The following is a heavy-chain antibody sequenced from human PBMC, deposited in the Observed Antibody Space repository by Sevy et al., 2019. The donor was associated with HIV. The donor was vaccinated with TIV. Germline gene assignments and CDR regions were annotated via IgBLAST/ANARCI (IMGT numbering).Heavy chain of an antibody. Sequence: GGSLSLSCAVSGFTFSNAWMNWVRQAPGTGLQWVDLIKSKIDGETTDYAAPVKGRFTISRDDSKNTVYLQMNSLKTEDTAVYYCATAPGYYDSSPFDYWGPGTLVTVS. J-gene: IGHJ4*02. CDR3: ATAPGYYDSSPFDY. CDR1: GFTFSNAW. V-gene: IGHV3-15*01. CDR2: IKSKIDGETT. D-gene: IGHD3-22*01.